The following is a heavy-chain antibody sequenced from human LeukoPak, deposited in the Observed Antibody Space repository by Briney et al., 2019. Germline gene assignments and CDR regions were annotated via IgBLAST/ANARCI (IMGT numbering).Heavy chain of an antibody. CDR2: IYSGGNT. CDR1: GLTVSSNY. CDR3: VGRFLEWLDY. D-gene: IGHD3-3*01. V-gene: IGHV3-53*01. Sequence: PGGSLRLSCAASGLTVSSNYMTWVRQAPGKGLQWVSVIYSGGNTYYADSVKGRFTISRDNSKNTLYLQMDSLRVEDTAVYYCVGRFLEWLDYWGQGTLVTVSS. J-gene: IGHJ4*02.